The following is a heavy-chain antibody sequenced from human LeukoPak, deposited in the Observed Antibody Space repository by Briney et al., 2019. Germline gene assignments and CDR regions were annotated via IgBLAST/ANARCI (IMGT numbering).Heavy chain of an antibody. J-gene: IGHJ4*02. CDR2: IYNNGDNT. CDR3: AKSGARWSHFDY. Sequence: GGSLRLSCAASGFTFINYAMNWVRQAPGKGLEWVADIYNNGDNTYYTDSVKGQFTISRDNSKNTLYLQMNSLRAEDTALYYCAKSGARWSHFDYWGQGTLVTVSS. CDR1: GFTFINYA. V-gene: IGHV3-23*01. D-gene: IGHD3-3*01.